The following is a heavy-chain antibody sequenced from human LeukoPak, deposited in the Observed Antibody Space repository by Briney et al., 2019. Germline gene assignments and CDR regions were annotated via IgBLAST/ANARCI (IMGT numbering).Heavy chain of an antibody. D-gene: IGHD2-21*02. CDR2: IWYDGSNK. J-gene: IGHJ6*02. V-gene: IGHV3-33*01. CDR1: GFTFSSYG. CDR3: ARAMTATSYYYYGMDV. Sequence: PGGSLRLSCAASGFTFSSYGMHWVRQAPGKGLEWVAVIWYDGSNKYYADSVKGRFTISRDNSKNTLYLQMNSLRAEDTAVYYCARAMTATSYYYYGMDVWGQGTTVTVSS.